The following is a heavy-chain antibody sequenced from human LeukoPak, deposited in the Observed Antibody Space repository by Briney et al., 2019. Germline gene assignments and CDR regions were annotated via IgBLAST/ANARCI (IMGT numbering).Heavy chain of an antibody. V-gene: IGHV4-39*01. CDR3: ARLGIVVVIPDAFDI. CDR2: IYYSGST. Sequence: SETLSLTCTVSGGSISSSSYYWGWIRQPPGKGLEWIGSIYYSGSTYYNPSLKSRVTISVDTSKNQFSLKLSSVTAADTAVYYCARLGIVVVIPDAFDIWGQGTMVTVSS. D-gene: IGHD3-22*01. CDR1: GGSISSSSYY. J-gene: IGHJ3*02.